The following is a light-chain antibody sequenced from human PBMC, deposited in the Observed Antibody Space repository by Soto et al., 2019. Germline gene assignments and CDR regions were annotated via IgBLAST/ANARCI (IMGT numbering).Light chain of an antibody. Sequence: DIQMTQSPSSLSASVGDRVTITCLASQGISNYLAWYQQKPGKVPKLLIYAASTLQSGVPARFSGSGSGTDFTRTISSLPPEDVATYYCQEYNSAPRTVGQGTKVEIQ. J-gene: IGKJ1*01. CDR2: AAS. V-gene: IGKV1-27*01. CDR3: QEYNSAPRT. CDR1: QGISNY.